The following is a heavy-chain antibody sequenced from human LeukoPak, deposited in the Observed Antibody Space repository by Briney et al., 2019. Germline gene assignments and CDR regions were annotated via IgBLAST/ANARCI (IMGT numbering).Heavy chain of an antibody. CDR1: GGSISSSSYY. CDR2: IYYSGST. J-gene: IGHJ4*02. V-gene: IGHV4-39*07. CDR3: ARVTMVTSFDY. D-gene: IGHD4/OR15-4a*01. Sequence: PSETLSLTCTVSGGSISSSSYYWGWIRQPPGKGLEWIGSIYYSGSTYYNPSLKSRVTISVDTSKNQFSLKLSSVTAADTAVYYCARVTMVTSFDYWGQGTLVTVSS.